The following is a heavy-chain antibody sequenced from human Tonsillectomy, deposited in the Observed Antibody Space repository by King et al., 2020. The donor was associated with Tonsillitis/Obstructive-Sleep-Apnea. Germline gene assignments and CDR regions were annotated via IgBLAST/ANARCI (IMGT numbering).Heavy chain of an antibody. Sequence: VQLVESGGGVVQPGGSLRLSCVASSFMFTSHGLHWVRQAPGKGLEWVAFVWYDGSNQQYADSVKGRFTISRDNSRNTLFLQMNSLRAEDTGVYFCARARYSNYYRYYRDKWGQGTLVTVSS. CDR1: SFMFTSHG. J-gene: IGHJ4*02. V-gene: IGHV3-33*01. D-gene: IGHD4-11*01. CDR2: VWYDGSNQ. CDR3: ARARYSNYYRYYRDK.